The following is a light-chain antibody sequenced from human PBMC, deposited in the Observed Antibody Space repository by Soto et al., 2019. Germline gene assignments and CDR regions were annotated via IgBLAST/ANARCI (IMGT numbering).Light chain of an antibody. V-gene: IGLV2-23*01. CDR1: SNDVGAYDS. CDR3: CSSAPESTYV. CDR2: RGT. Sequence: QSVLAQPASVSGSPGQSITISCTGTSNDVGAYDSVSWYQQHPHKVPQVIIYRGTQRPSGASNRFSASTSGNAASLTISGLQADDEADYFCCSSAPESTYVCGTGTKVTVL. J-gene: IGLJ1*01.